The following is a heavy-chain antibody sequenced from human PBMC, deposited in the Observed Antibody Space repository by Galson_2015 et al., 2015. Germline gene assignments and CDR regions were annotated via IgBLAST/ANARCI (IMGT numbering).Heavy chain of an antibody. CDR2: INSDGSST. CDR1: GFTFSSYW. Sequence: SLRLSCAASGFTFSSYWMHWVRQAPGKGLVWVSRINSDGSSTSYADFVKGRFTISRDNAKNTLSLQMNSLRAEDTAVYYCARYSSSWDLSYYYGMDVWGQGTTVTVSS. V-gene: IGHV3-74*01. D-gene: IGHD6-13*01. J-gene: IGHJ6*02. CDR3: ARYSSSWDLSYYYGMDV.